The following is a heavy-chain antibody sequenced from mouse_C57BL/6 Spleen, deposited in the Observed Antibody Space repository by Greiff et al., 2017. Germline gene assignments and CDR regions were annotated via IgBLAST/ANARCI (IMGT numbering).Heavy chain of an antibody. CDR2: IYPSDSET. CDR3: ERWGPGGY. D-gene: IGHD3-1*01. V-gene: IGHV1-61*01. CDR1: GYTFTSYW. Sequence: VQLQQPGAELVRPGSSVKLSCKASGYTFTSYWMDWVKQRPGQGLEWIGNIYPSDSETHYNQKFKDKATLTVDKSSSTAYMQLSSLTSEDSAVYYCERWGPGGYWGQGTTLTVSS. J-gene: IGHJ2*01.